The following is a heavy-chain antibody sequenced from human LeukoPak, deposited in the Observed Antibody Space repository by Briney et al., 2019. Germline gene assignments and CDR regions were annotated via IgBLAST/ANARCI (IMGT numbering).Heavy chain of an antibody. V-gene: IGHV4-39*01. CDR3: ARQGDSSGYWPFDY. J-gene: IGHJ4*02. D-gene: IGHD3-22*01. CDR2: IYSSGST. CDR1: GGSIGSTHYY. Sequence: PSETLSLTCTVSGGSIGSTHYYWGWIRQPPGKGLEWIGSIYSSGSTYYNPSLKSRVTISVDTSKNQFSLKLSSVTAAGTAVYYCARQGDSSGYWPFDYWGQGTLVTVSS.